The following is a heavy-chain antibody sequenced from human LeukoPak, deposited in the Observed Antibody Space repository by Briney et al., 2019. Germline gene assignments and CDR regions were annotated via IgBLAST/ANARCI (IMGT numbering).Heavy chain of an antibody. D-gene: IGHD3-16*01. V-gene: IGHV3-30*07. CDR3: ARGGGNFDC. Sequence: GGSLRLSCAASGFTVSSNYMSWVRQAPGKGLEWVAVISYDGSNKYYADSVKGRFTISRDNSKNTMYLQMNSLRAEDTAVYYCARGGGNFDCWGQGTLVTVSS. CDR2: ISYDGSNK. CDR1: GFTVSSNY. J-gene: IGHJ4*02.